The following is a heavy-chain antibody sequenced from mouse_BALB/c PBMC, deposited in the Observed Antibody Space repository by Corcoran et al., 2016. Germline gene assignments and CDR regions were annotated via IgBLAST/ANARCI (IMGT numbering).Heavy chain of an antibody. D-gene: IGHD1-1*01. CDR2: SNPNYDST. Sequence: EVQLQQFGAELVKPGASVKISCKASGYTFTDYNMDWVKQSHGKSLEWIGDSNPNYDSTSYNQKFKGKATLTVDKSSSTAYMELRSLTSEDTAVYYCARGDYGSRFAYWGQGTLVTVSA. CDR3: ARGDYGSRFAY. J-gene: IGHJ3*01. CDR1: GYTFTDYN. V-gene: IGHV1-18*01.